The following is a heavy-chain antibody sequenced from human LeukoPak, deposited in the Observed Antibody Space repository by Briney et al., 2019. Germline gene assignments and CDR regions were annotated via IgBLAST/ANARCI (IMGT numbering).Heavy chain of an antibody. V-gene: IGHV4-4*07. CDR2: IYTTGST. J-gene: IGHJ4*02. CDR1: VDSISSYY. D-gene: IGHD6-13*01. Sequence: PSETLSLTCSVSVDSISSYYWSWIRQPAGKGLEWIGRIYTTGSTNYNPFLKSRVTMSVDTSKNQFSLKLSSVTAADTAVYYCARGIAAAAKQGGFDFWGQGTLVTVSS. CDR3: ARGIAAAAKQGGFDF.